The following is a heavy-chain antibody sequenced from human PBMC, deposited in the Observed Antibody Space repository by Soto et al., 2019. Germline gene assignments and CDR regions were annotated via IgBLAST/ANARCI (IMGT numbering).Heavy chain of an antibody. CDR3: ARVAVPAARYYYGMDV. Sequence: SETLSLTCTVAGFYISSSSYYWGWIRQPPGKGLEWIGSIYYSGSTYYNPSLKSRVTISVDTSKNQFSLKLSSVTAADTAVYYCARVAVPAARYYYGMDVWGQGTTVTVSS. CDR1: GFYISSSSYY. V-gene: IGHV4-39*01. D-gene: IGHD2-2*01. CDR2: IYYSGST. J-gene: IGHJ6*02.